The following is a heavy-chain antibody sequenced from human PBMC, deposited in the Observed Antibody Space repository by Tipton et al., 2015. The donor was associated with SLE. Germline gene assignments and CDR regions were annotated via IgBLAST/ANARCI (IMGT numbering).Heavy chain of an antibody. Sequence: TLSLTCTFSGCSISSSYWSWIRQPAGNGLAWIGRISTSGNTNYNPSLTSRVTMSVDKSKNQFSLKLSSVTAADTAVYYCARARRRDGYNFYYYYYYMDVWGKGTTVTVSS. CDR3: ARARRRDGYNFYYYYYYMDV. CDR2: ISTSGNT. D-gene: IGHD5-24*01. V-gene: IGHV4-4*07. J-gene: IGHJ6*03. CDR1: GCSISSSY.